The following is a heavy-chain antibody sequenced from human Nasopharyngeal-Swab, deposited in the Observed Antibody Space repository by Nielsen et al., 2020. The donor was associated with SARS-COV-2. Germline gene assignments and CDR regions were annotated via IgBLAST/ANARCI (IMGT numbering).Heavy chain of an antibody. CDR3: AREDRWTLTSFYYALDV. CDR1: GVSISSGSYY. V-gene: IGHV4-61*09. CDR2: MYTSGST. J-gene: IGHJ6*02. D-gene: IGHD3-9*01. Sequence: SETLSLTCSVSGVSISSGSYYWSWIRQPAGKGLEWIGHMYTSGSTNHNPSLKSRVAISMDTSKNQFSLRLSSVTAADTAVYYCAREDRWTLTSFYYALDVWGQGSTVTVSS.